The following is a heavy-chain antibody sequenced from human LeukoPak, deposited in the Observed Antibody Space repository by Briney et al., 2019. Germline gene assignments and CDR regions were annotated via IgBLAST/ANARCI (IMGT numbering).Heavy chain of an antibody. V-gene: IGHV1-18*01. D-gene: IGHD2-2*01. CDR1: GYSVMRYG. CDR2: ISAYEGKT. J-gene: IGHJ4*02. CDR3: ARVPREVSHCVYVVVVPAAFDY. Sequence: VSEKVSCKASGYSVMRYGVSWVRKAPGQGLEWMGWISAYEGKTDNAQKFQRRVTMTTDTSTSTAYMELRSLRSDDTAVYYCARVPREVSHCVYVVVVPAAFDYWGQGILVTVSS.